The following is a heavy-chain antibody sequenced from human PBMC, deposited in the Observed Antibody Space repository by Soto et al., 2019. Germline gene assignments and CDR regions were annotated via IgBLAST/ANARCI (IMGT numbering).Heavy chain of an antibody. CDR3: ARLLVAPTPFDY. V-gene: IGHV4-39*01. D-gene: IGHD5-12*01. J-gene: IGHJ4*02. CDR1: GGSISISSYY. CDR2: IHYSGST. Sequence: QLQLQESGPGLVKPSETLSLTCTVSGGSISISSYYWGWVRQPPGKGLEWIGSIHYSGSTYYNPSLRSRLTISVDTSKNQYSLRLSSVTAADTAVYYCARLLVAPTPFDYWGQGTLVTVSS.